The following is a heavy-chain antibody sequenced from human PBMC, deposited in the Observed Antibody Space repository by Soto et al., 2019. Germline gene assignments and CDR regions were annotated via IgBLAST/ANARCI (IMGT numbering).Heavy chain of an antibody. J-gene: IGHJ4*02. V-gene: IGHV4-34*01. CDR2: INHSGST. CDR1: GGSLSGYY. CDR3: AWPRPDTAVGYFDY. Sequence: SETLSLTCAVYGGSLSGYYWNWIRQPPGKGLEWLGEINHSGSTNYNPSLKSRITISLDTSKNQFSLYLNSVTAADTAVYYCAWPRPDTAVGYFDYWGPGALVTVSS. D-gene: IGHD5-18*01.